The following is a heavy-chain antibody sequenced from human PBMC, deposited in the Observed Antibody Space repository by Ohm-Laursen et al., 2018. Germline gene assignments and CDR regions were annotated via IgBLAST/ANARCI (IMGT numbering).Heavy chain of an antibody. J-gene: IGHJ6*02. D-gene: IGHD3-16*01. CDR3: ASGHNYGYDNYYYGMDV. Sequence: SDTLSLTCSVSGGSISSYYWSWIRQPPGKGLEWIGYIYYSGSTNYNPSLKSRVTISVDTSKNQFSLNLRSVTTADTAVYYCASGHNYGYDNYYYGMDVWGQRTTVTVSS. CDR2: IYYSGST. V-gene: IGHV4-59*07. CDR1: GGSISSYY.